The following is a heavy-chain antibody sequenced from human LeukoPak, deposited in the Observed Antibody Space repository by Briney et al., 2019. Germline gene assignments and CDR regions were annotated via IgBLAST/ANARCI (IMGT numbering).Heavy chain of an antibody. CDR3: ARESRRGGYYDSSGYRMDV. J-gene: IGHJ6*02. CDR2: ICHSGST. Sequence: PSQTLSLTCAVSGGSISSGGYSWSWIRQPPGKGLEWIGYICHSGSTYYNPSLKSRVTISVDRSKNQFSLKLSSVTAADTAVYYCARESRRGGYYDSSGYRMDVWGQGTTVTVSS. D-gene: IGHD3-22*01. V-gene: IGHV4-30-2*01. CDR1: GGSISSGGYS.